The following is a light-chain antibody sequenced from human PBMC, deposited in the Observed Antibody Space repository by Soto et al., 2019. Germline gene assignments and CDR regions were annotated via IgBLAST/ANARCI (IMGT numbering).Light chain of an antibody. Sequence: EIVLTQSPGTLSLSPGERATLSCRPSQSVSSTYLDWYQQKPGQAPRLLIYAASSRATGIPDRFSGGASATDFTLTISRLEPEDFAVYYCRHHNNSEWPFGQGTKVEIK. CDR3: RHHNNSEWP. V-gene: IGKV3-20*01. CDR1: QSVSSTY. J-gene: IGKJ1*01. CDR2: AAS.